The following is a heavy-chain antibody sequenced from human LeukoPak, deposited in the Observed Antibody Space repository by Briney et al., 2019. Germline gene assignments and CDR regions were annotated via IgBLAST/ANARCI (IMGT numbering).Heavy chain of an antibody. V-gene: IGHV4-59*08. Sequence: SETLSLTCTVSGGSISSYYWSWIRQPPGKGLEWIGYIYYSGSTNYNPSLKSRVTISVDTSKNQFSLKLSSVTAADTAVYYCARHLRYYDSSGYYSRWFDPWGQGTLVTVSS. CDR1: GGSISSYY. J-gene: IGHJ5*02. D-gene: IGHD3-22*01. CDR3: ARHLRYYDSSGYYSRWFDP. CDR2: IYYSGST.